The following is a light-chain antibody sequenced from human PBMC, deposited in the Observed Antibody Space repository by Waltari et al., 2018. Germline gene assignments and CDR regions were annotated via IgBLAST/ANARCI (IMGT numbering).Light chain of an antibody. CDR1: QSVITT. CDR2: AAS. CDR3: QQYLGYAT. Sequence: DIQMTQSPYRIADSVGDRVTITCRASQSVITTLAWYQQKPGKAPKPLIYAASTLQSGVPSRFSGSGSGTEFTLTITNLQPDDFATYYCQQYLGYATFGHGNKVEVE. V-gene: IGKV1-5*03. J-gene: IGKJ1*01.